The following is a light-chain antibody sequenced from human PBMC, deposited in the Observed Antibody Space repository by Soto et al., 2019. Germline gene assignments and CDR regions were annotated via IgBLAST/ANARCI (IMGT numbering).Light chain of an antibody. CDR2: DVN. Sequence: QSALTQPRSVSGSPGQSVPISCTGTSSDVGGYYYVSWYQQHPGKVPKLMIYDVNQRPSGVPDRFSASKSGNSASLTISGLQAEDEADYYCCSYAGDYSVVFGGGTKVTVL. CDR3: CSYAGDYSVV. V-gene: IGLV2-11*01. J-gene: IGLJ2*01. CDR1: SSDVGGYYY.